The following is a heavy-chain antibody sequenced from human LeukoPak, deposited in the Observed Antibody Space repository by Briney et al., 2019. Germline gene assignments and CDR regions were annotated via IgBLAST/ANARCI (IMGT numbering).Heavy chain of an antibody. Sequence: PGGSLRLSCAASGFTFSSYSMNWVRQAPGKGLEWVSSISSSSSYIYYADSVKGRFTISRDNAKNSLYLQMNSLRAEDTAVYYSARESNWNDLGGRTNAFDIWGQGTMVTVPS. J-gene: IGHJ3*02. CDR3: ARESNWNDLGGRTNAFDI. V-gene: IGHV3-21*01. CDR2: ISSSSSYI. CDR1: GFTFSSYS. D-gene: IGHD1-1*01.